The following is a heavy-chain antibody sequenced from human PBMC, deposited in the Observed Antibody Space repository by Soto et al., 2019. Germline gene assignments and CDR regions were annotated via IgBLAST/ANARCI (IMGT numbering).Heavy chain of an antibody. D-gene: IGHD4-17*01. V-gene: IGHV1-69*04. CDR2: IIPILGIA. Sequence: SLKVSCKASGGTFSSYTISWVRQAPGQGLEWMGRIIPILGIANYAQKVQGRVTITADKSTSTAYMELSSLRSEDTAVYYCAREDYGDYDFGAFDIWGQGTMGTVSS. CDR3: AREDYGDYDFGAFDI. CDR1: GGTFSSYT. J-gene: IGHJ3*02.